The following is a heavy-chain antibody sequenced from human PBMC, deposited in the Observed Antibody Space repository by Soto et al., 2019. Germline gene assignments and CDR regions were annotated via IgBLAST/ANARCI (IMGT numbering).Heavy chain of an antibody. CDR3: ARGTSWQLPFDY. CDR2: ISYSGST. J-gene: IGHJ4*02. CDR1: SDSISSYY. D-gene: IGHD6-13*01. V-gene: IGHV4-59*01. Sequence: SETLSLTCTVSSDSISSYYWSWIRQPPGKRLEWIGYISYSGSTDYNPSLKSRVTISGDTSKNQFSLKASSVTAADTAVYYCARGTSWQLPFDYWGQGTLVTVSS.